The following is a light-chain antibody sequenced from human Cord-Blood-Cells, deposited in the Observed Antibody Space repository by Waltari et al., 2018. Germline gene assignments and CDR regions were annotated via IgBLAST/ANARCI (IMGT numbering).Light chain of an antibody. CDR2: DVS. CDR3: CSYAGSYTV. Sequence: QSALTQPRSVSGSPGQSVTISCTGTRSDVGGYNSISWDQQHPGKAPKLMIYDVSKRPSGVPDRFSGSKSGNTASLTISGLQAEDEADYYCCSYAGSYTVFGGGTKLTVL. CDR1: RSDVGGYNS. J-gene: IGLJ2*01. V-gene: IGLV2-11*01.